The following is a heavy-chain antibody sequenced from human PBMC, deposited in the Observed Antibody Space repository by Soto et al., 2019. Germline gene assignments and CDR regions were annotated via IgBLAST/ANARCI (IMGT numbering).Heavy chain of an antibody. CDR2: ISDSGTSS. D-gene: IGHD2-2*01. J-gene: IGHJ3*02. CDR3: TKALYCSSTSCSSGGDTVHI. CDR1: GFILTRYS. Sequence: GGSLRLSCAASGFILTRYSMNWVRQAPGKGLEWVSAISDSGTSSYYADSVKGRFTISRDNSKHTLSLQMNSLRAEDTAVYYCTKALYCSSTSCSSGGDTVHIWGQGTMVTVSS. V-gene: IGHV3-23*01.